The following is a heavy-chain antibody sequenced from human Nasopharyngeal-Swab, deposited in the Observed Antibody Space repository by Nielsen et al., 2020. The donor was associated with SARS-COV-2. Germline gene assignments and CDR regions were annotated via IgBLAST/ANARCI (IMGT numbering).Heavy chain of an antibody. CDR2: IVAGSGYT. V-gene: IGHV1-58*01. D-gene: IGHD1/OR15-1a*01. J-gene: IGHJ2*01. Sequence: SVQVSCKASGFTFTSSAVQWVRQARGQRLEWIGWIVAGSGYTNYAQKFQERVTITRDMSTSTAYMEVSSLRSEDTAVYFCAADLQTTMAHWYFDLWGRGTLVTVSS. CDR1: GFTFTSSA. CDR3: AADLQTTMAHWYFDL.